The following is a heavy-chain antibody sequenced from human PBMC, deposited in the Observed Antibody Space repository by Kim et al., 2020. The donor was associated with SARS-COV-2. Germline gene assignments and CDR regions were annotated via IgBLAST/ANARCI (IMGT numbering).Heavy chain of an antibody. Sequence: NNPALKSRVTMSLDKSKNQFSLKLTSVTAADTAVYYCAREPYRGSYYDYWGQGTLVTVSS. D-gene: IGHD1-26*01. J-gene: IGHJ4*02. V-gene: IGHV4-4*02. CDR3: AREPYRGSYYDY.